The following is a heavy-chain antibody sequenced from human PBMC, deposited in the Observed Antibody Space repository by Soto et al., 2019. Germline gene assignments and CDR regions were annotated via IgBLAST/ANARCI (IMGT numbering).Heavy chain of an antibody. CDR3: AXXTTVTTSDY. Sequence: QLQLQESGPGLVKPSETLSLTCTVSGGSISSSSYYWGWIRQPPGKGLEWIGSIYYSGSTYYNPSLKSRVTISVDTSKNQFSLKLSSVTAADTAVYYCAXXTTVTTSDYWGQGTLVTVSS. CDR2: IYYSGST. V-gene: IGHV4-39*01. CDR1: GGSISSSSYY. J-gene: IGHJ4*02. D-gene: IGHD4-4*01.